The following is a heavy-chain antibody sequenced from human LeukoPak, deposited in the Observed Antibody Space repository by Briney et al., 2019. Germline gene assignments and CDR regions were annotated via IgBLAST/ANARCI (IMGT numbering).Heavy chain of an antibody. J-gene: IGHJ6*03. CDR2: VDPEDGET. V-gene: IGHV1-69-2*01. CDR3: ARQLYRVSGRYNWNEADGYYYYYMDV. Sequence: ASVKISCKVSGYTFTDYYMHWVQQAPGKGLEWMGLVDPEDGETIYAEKFQGRVTITADESTSTAYMELSSLRSEDTAVYYCARQLYRVSGRYNWNEADGYYYYYMDVWGKGTTVTVSS. CDR1: GYTFTDYY. D-gene: IGHD1-20*01.